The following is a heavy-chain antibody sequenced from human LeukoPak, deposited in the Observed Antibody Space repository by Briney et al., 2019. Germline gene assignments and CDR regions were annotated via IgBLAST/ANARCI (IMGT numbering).Heavy chain of an antibody. CDR2: TYYRSQWKN. CDR1: GDSVSNNNYA. Sequence: SQTHSLTCDISGDSVSNNNYAWNWIRQSPSRGLEWLGRTYYRSQWKNDYARSVMSRISVDPDTSKNQFSLHLSSVTPDDTAVYCCAGGYAFDVWGQGTMVTVSS. J-gene: IGHJ3*01. CDR3: AGGYAFDV. V-gene: IGHV6-1*01.